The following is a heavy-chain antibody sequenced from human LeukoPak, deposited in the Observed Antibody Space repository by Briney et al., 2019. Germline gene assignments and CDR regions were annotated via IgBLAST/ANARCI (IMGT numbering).Heavy chain of an antibody. V-gene: IGHV3-30-3*01. Sequence: PGGSLRLSCAASGFTFSNYAMHWVRQAPGKGLEWVAVISYDGSNKYYADSVKGRFTISRDNSKNTLYLQMNSLRAEDTAVYYCAPSRGVRYYFDYWGQGTLVTVSS. CDR2: ISYDGSNK. D-gene: IGHD3-10*01. CDR1: GFTFSNYA. J-gene: IGHJ4*02. CDR3: APSRGVRYYFDY.